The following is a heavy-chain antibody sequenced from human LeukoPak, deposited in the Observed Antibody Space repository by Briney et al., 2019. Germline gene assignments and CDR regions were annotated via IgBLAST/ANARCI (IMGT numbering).Heavy chain of an antibody. D-gene: IGHD3-3*01. J-gene: IGHJ6*03. Sequence: GASVKVSCKASGYTFTGYYMHWVRQAPGQGLEWMGWINPNSGGTNYAQKFQGRVTMTRDTSISTAYMELSRLRSDDTAVYYCARGNDFWSGCSYYMDVWGKGTTVTVSS. CDR2: INPNSGGT. CDR1: GYTFTGYY. CDR3: ARGNDFWSGCSYYMDV. V-gene: IGHV1-2*02.